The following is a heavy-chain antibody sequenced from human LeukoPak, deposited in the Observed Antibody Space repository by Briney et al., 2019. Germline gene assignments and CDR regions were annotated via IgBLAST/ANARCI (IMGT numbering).Heavy chain of an antibody. CDR3: ARDGYSGGAFDI. D-gene: IGHD5-12*01. CDR2: IYPNSGGT. V-gene: IGHV1-2*02. CDR1: GYTFTGNY. Sequence: ASVKVSCKASGYTFTGNYMHWVRQAPGQGLEWIGWIYPNSGGTIYAQKFQGRVTMTRDTSISTAYMELTRLRSDDTAVYYCARDGYSGGAFDIWGQGTMVTVSS. J-gene: IGHJ3*02.